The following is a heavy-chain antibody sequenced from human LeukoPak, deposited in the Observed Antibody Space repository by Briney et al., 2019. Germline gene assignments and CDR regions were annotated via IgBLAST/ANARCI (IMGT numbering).Heavy chain of an antibody. V-gene: IGHV1-69*06. CDR2: IIPIFGTA. J-gene: IGHJ6*04. Sequence: SVKVSCKASRGTISRYAISWVRQAPGQGLEWMGRIIPIFGTANYAQKFQGRVTITADKSTSTAYMELSSLRSEDTAVYYCARDCDSSVVQQLVRLIPPLDVWGKGTTVTVSS. CDR3: ARDCDSSVVQQLVRLIPPLDV. D-gene: IGHD6-13*01. CDR1: RGTISRYA.